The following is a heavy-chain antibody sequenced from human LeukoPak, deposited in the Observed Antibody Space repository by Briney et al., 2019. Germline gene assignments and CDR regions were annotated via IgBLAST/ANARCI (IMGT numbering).Heavy chain of an antibody. CDR2: ISYSGST. CDR3: AREWFHGSGNLGDYYYYYGMDV. J-gene: IGHJ6*02. D-gene: IGHD3-10*01. Sequence: SETLSLTCTVSGGSVSSSSDSCGWIRQPPGKGLEWIGTISYSGSTYYSPSLKSRVTLLLDTSGNQFSLKLSSVTAADTAVYYCAREWFHGSGNLGDYYYYYGMDVWGQGTTVTVSS. V-gene: IGHV4-39*07. CDR1: GGSVSSSSDS.